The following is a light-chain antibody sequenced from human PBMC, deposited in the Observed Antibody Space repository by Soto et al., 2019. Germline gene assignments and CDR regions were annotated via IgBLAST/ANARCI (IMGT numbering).Light chain of an antibody. Sequence: QSALTQPASVSGSPGQSITISCTGTSSDVGGYNYVSWYQQHPGKAPKLMIYEVSNRPSGVSNRFSASKSGNAASLTISGVQAEDEADYYCCSYAGTTTWVFGGVTKLTVL. V-gene: IGLV2-23*02. CDR3: CSYAGTTTWV. J-gene: IGLJ3*02. CDR2: EVS. CDR1: SSDVGGYNY.